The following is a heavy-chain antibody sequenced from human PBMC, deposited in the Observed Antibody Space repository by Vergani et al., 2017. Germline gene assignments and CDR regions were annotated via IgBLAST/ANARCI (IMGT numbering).Heavy chain of an antibody. V-gene: IGHV4-59*01. CDR1: GGSISSYY. J-gene: IGHJ4*02. D-gene: IGHD2-2*02. CDR2: IYYSGST. Sequence: QVQLQESGPGLVKPSETLSLTCTVSGGSISSYYWRWIRQPPGKGLEWIGYIYYSGSTNYNPSLKSRVTISVDTSKNQFSLKLSSVTAADTAVYYCASWGVGYCSSTSCYMAADYWGQGTLVTVSS. CDR3: ASWGVGYCSSTSCYMAADY.